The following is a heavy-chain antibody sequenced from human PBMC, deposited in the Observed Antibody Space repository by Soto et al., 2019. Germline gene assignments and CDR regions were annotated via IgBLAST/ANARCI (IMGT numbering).Heavy chain of an antibody. CDR1: GGTVSSYT. CDR3: ARDRMYYYDSSGYDDY. Sequence: SVKVSCKASGGTVSSYTIGGVRQAPGQGLEWMGRIIPILGIANYAQKFQGRVTITADKSTSTAYMELSSLRSEDTAVYYCARDRMYYYDSSGYDDYWGQGTLVTVSS. J-gene: IGHJ4*02. D-gene: IGHD3-22*01. V-gene: IGHV1-69*04. CDR2: IIPILGIA.